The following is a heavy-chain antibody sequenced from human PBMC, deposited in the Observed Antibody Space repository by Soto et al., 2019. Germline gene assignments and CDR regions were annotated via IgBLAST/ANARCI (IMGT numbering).Heavy chain of an antibody. Sequence: PGGSLRLSCAASGFTFSSYGMHWVRQAPGKGLEWVAVISYDGSNKYYADSGKCRYTISRDNSKKTLYLQMNSLRAEETAVYYCAKDSDWLLPRGMDVWGQGTTVTVSS. D-gene: IGHD3-9*01. V-gene: IGHV3-30*18. CDR1: GFTFSSYG. J-gene: IGHJ6*02. CDR2: ISYDGSNK. CDR3: AKDSDWLLPRGMDV.